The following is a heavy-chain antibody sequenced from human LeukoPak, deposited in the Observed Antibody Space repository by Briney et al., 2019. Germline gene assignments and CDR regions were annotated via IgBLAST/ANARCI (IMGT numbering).Heavy chain of an antibody. CDR1: GYTFTGYY. V-gene: IGHV1-2*02. CDR2: INPNSGGT. CDR3: ARGGRPKLIVVVPAAMG. Sequence: ASVKVSCEASGYTFTGYYMHWVRQAPGQGLEWMGWINPNSGGTNYAQKFQGRVTMTRDTSISTAYMELSRLRSDDTAVYYCARGGRPKLIVVVPAAMGWGQGTLVTVSS. D-gene: IGHD2-2*01. J-gene: IGHJ4*02.